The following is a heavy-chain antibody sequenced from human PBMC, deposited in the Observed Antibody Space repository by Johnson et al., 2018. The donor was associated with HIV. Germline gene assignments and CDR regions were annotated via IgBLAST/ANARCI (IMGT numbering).Heavy chain of an antibody. CDR3: AKDLRTVKAFDI. CDR2: INGDGSRT. CDR1: GFTFHICW. J-gene: IGHJ3*02. V-gene: IGHV3-74*01. Sequence: VQLVESGGGLVQPGGSLRLSCAASGFTFHICWMNWVRQAPGKGLAWVSRINGDGSRTSYADSVKGRFTIARDDARNTLYLQMNSLRAEDTAVYYCAKDLRTVKAFDIWGQGTMVTVSS. D-gene: IGHD4-17*01.